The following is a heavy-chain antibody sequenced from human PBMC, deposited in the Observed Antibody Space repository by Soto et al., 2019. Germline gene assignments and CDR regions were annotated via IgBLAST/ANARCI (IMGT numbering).Heavy chain of an antibody. CDR2: INQSGST. CDR3: ARVDDI. Sequence: QVQLQQWGAGLLKPSETLSLTCAVHGGSFNDYYWAWIRQSPGKGLEWIGEINQSGSTKYNPSLKSRVTISIDTSTKQFSLMLTSVTAADTALYYCARVDDIWGQGTMVTVSS. J-gene: IGHJ3*02. V-gene: IGHV4-34*01. CDR1: GGSFNDYY.